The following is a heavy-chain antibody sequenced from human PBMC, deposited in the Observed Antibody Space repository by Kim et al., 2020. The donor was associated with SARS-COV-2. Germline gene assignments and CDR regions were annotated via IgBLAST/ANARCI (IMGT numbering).Heavy chain of an antibody. CDR2: IYYSGST. V-gene: IGHV4-59*08. Sequence: SETLSLTCTVSGGSISSYYWSWIRQPPGKGLEWIGYIYYSGSTNYNPSLKSRVTISVDTSKNQFSLKLSSVTAAVTAVYYCPRLSFSVWGSYRYGMDVWGQETTVTVSS. CDR3: PRLSFSVWGSYRYGMDV. J-gene: IGHJ6*02. CDR1: GGSISSYY. D-gene: IGHD3-16*02.